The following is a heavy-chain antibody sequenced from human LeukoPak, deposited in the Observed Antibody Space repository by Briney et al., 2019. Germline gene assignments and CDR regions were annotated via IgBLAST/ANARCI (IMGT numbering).Heavy chain of an antibody. CDR3: AQGGDTAMAPGPYFDY. D-gene: IGHD5-18*01. CDR1: GFSLSTSGVG. J-gene: IGHJ4*02. V-gene: IGHV2-5*01. CDR2: IYWNDDK. Sequence: SGPTLVKPTQTLTLTCTFSGFSLSTSGVGVGWIRQPPGKALEWLALIYWNDDKRYSPSLKSRLTITKDTSKNQAVLTMTNMDPVDTATYYCAQGGDTAMAPGPYFDYWGQGTLVTVSS.